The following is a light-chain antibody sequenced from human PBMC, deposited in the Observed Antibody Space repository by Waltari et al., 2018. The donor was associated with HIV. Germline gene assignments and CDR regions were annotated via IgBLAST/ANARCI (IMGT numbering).Light chain of an antibody. CDR2: WAS. CDR1: QTLFYTPNSKTS. V-gene: IGKV4-1*01. CDR3: QQYYRSPLT. J-gene: IGKJ4*01. Sequence: DIVMTQSPDSLSVSLGERATITCKSSQTLFYTPNSKTSVAWYQQRPGQPPKLLIYWASTRESGVPERFSGGGSGTDFTLTINKMQTEDVAVYYCQQYYRSPLTFGGGTKVEI.